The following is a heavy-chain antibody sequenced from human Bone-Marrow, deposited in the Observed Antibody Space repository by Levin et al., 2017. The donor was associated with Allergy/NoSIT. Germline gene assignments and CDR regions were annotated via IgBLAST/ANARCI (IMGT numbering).Heavy chain of an antibody. CDR2: IYYSGST. CDR3: ARRKTVVPAAIDYFDY. J-gene: IGHJ4*02. CDR1: GGSMKTYY. D-gene: IGHD2-2*01. Sequence: SQTLSLPCTVSGGSMKTYYWSWIRQPPGKGLEWMGHIYYSGSTTYNPSLKSRVTISVDTAKNQFSLKLSSVTAADTALYYCARRKTVVPAAIDYFDYWGQGTLVTVSS. V-gene: IGHV4-59*08.